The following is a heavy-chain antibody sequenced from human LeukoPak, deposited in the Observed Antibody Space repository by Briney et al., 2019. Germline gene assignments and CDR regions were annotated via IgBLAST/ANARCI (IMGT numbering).Heavy chain of an antibody. CDR2: ITPFLGIA. Sequence: GASVKVSCKASGDTFSRYAVNWVRQAPGQGPEWMGRITPFLGIANYPQKFQGRVTMTRDTSTSTVYMELSSLRSEDTAVYYCARDRTRGYSYGYDYWGQGTLVTVSS. CDR1: GDTFSRYA. D-gene: IGHD5-18*01. J-gene: IGHJ4*02. V-gene: IGHV1-69*04. CDR3: ARDRTRGYSYGYDY.